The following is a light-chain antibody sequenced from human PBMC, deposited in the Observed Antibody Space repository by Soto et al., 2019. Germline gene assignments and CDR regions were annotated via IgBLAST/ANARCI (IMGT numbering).Light chain of an antibody. J-gene: IGLJ2*01. CDR2: EVI. CDR1: NSDLPNYNC. CDR3: AYYTCNNAWL. V-gene: IGLV2-14*01. Sequence: QSALTQPASVSGSPGQSVTIACTGTNSDLPNYNCVSWYQQHPGKAPKLILFEVINRPSGISNRFSGSKSDTTASLTISGLQTGDEADYYCAYYTCNNAWLFGRGTKLTVL.